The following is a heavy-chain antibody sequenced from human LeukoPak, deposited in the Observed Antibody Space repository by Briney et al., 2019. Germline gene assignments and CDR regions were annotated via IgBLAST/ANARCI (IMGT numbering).Heavy chain of an antibody. CDR2: IRSKPYGGTP. CDR1: GFTFGDYG. Sequence: PGGSLRLSCTASGFTFGDYGMSWVRQAPGKGLEWIGFIRSKPYGGTPEYAASVKGRFTISRDASKSIVYLQMNSLQTEDSVLYYCTRQGYTRFWYGGGSEHWGQGTLVTVSS. D-gene: IGHD3-10*01. J-gene: IGHJ1*01. V-gene: IGHV3-49*04. CDR3: TRQGYTRFWYGGGSEH.